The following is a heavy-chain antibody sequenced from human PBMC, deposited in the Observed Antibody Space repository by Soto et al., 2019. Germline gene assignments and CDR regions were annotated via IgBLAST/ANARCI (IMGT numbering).Heavy chain of an antibody. CDR2: INHSGSN. J-gene: IGHJ3*02. CDR1: GGSFSTYY. Sequence: SEPLSLTCVVSGGSFSTYYYNWIRHSPGKGLEWIGEINHSGSNNYSPSLKSRVTMSLDTSKNQFSLKLTSVTAADTAVYYCARGGSNDWQVAFDIWGQGTMVTVSS. D-gene: IGHD3-9*01. V-gene: IGHV4-34*01. CDR3: ARGGSNDWQVAFDI.